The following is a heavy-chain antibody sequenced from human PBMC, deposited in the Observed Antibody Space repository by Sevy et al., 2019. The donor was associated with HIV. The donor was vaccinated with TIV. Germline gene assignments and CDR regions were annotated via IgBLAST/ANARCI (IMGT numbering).Heavy chain of an antibody. D-gene: IGHD3-22*01. J-gene: IGHJ5*02. CDR3: AASKYYYDSSGYYLNWFDP. V-gene: IGHV3-23*01. CDR2: ISGSGGST. CDR1: GFTFSSCA. Sequence: GESLKISCAASGFTFSSCAMSWVRQAPGKGLEWVSAISGSGGSTYYADSVKGRFTISRDNSKNTLYLQMNSLRAEDTAVYYCAASKYYYDSSGYYLNWFDPWGQGTLVTVSS.